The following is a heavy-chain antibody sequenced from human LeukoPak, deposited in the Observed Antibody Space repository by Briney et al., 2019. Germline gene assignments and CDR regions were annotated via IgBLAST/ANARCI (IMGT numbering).Heavy chain of an antibody. J-gene: IGHJ5*01. CDR1: GYTFTGYF. V-gene: IGHV1-2*02. D-gene: IGHD4-23*01. CDR2: INPNIGDT. CDR3: ARMDLYGGYSIGFDS. Sequence: ASVTVSCKASGYTFTGYFMHWVRQAPGQGLQWMGWINPNIGDTHYAQKFRGRVTVTRDTSISTVYMELSRLTSDDTAVYYCARMDLYGGYSIGFDSWGQGTLVIVSS.